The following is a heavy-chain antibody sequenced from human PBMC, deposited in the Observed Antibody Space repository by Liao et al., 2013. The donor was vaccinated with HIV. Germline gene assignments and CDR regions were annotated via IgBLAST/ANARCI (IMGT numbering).Heavy chain of an antibody. Sequence: QLQLQESGPGLVKPSETLSLTCTVSGDSISSSSPYWGWIRQPPGKGLEWIGSLYFSGSTYYNPSLKSRVSISVDTSKNQISLNLSSVTAADTAVYYCARGPSGASRAGYFYYYLDVWGRGTTVTVSS. CDR1: GDSISSSSPY. J-gene: IGHJ6*03. V-gene: IGHV4-39*07. CDR2: LYFSGST. CDR3: ARGPSGASRAGYFYYYLDV.